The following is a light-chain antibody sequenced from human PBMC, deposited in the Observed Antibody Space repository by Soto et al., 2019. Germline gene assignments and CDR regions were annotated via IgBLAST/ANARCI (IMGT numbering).Light chain of an antibody. CDR2: EGS. Sequence: QSALTQPASVSGSPGQSITISCTGVSSDVGGYYFVSWYQHHSGKAPKLMIYEGSKRPSGVSNRFSGSKSDNTASLTISGLQAEDEADYYCCSYANPTTVFGAGTKLTVL. V-gene: IGLV2-23*01. J-gene: IGLJ3*02. CDR3: CSYANPTTV. CDR1: SSDVGGYYF.